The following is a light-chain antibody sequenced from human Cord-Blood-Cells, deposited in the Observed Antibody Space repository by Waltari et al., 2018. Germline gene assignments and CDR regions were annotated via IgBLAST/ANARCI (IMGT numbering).Light chain of an antibody. CDR1: ISDVGGYNY. V-gene: IGLV2-11*01. Sequence: QSALTQPRSVSGSPGQAVTISCPGTISDVGGYNYVSWYQQHPGKAPKLMIYEVSKRPSGVPDRFSGSKSGNTASLTISGLQAEDEADYYCCSYAGSYTYVFGTGTKVTVL. CDR3: CSYAGSYTYV. CDR2: EVS. J-gene: IGLJ1*01.